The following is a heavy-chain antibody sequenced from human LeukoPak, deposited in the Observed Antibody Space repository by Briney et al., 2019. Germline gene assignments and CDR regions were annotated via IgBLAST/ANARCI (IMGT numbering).Heavy chain of an antibody. D-gene: IGHD3-22*01. V-gene: IGHV3-9*01. CDR1: GFTFDEFA. J-gene: IGHJ4*02. Sequence: PGGSLRLSCAASGFTFDEFAMHWVRQAPGKGLEWVSGISWNSRSIGYADSVKGRFTISRDNAKNSLYPQMNSLRAEDTALYYCAKDKQGTYYYDSSGYYYNYFDYWGQGTLVTVSS. CDR2: ISWNSRSI. CDR3: AKDKQGTYYYDSSGYYYNYFDY.